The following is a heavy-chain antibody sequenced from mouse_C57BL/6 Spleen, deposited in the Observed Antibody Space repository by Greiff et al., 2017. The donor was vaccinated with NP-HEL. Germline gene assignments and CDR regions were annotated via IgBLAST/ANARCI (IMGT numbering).Heavy chain of an antibody. CDR1: GYTFTSYW. CDR2: IDPSDSET. D-gene: IGHD2-3*01. CDR3: ARSYYDGGDY. J-gene: IGHJ2*01. Sequence: QVHVKQPGAELVRPGSSVKLSCKASGYTFTSYWMHWVKQRPIQGLEWIGNIDPSDSETHYNQKFKDKATLTVDKSSSTAYMQLSSLTSEDSAVYYCARSYYDGGDYWGQGTTLTVSS. V-gene: IGHV1-52*01.